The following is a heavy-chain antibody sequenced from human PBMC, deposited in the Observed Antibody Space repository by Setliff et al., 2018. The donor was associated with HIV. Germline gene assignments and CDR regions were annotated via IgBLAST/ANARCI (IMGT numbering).Heavy chain of an antibody. CDR2: IYYSGST. D-gene: IGHD3-3*01. J-gene: IGHJ6*02. CDR1: GGSISSSSYY. Sequence: PSETLSLTCTVSGGSISSSSYYWGWIRQPPGKGLEWIGSIYYSGSTYYNPSLKSRVTISVDTSKNQFSLKLSSVTAADTAVYYCASHSQFLESPTDYYYGMDVWGQGTTVTVSS. V-gene: IGHV4-39*07. CDR3: ASHSQFLESPTDYYYGMDV.